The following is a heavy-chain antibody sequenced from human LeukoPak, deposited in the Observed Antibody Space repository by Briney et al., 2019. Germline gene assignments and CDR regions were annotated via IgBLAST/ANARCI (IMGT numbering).Heavy chain of an antibody. D-gene: IGHD3-10*01. V-gene: IGHV1-46*01. Sequence: ASVKVSCKASGYTFTSYYMHWVRQAPGQGLEWMGIINPSGGSTSYAQKFQGRVTMTRDTSTSTVYMELSSLRSEDKAVYYCARGQRGSGSRGFNWFDPWGQGTLVTVSS. J-gene: IGHJ5*02. CDR1: GYTFTSYY. CDR3: ARGQRGSGSRGFNWFDP. CDR2: INPSGGST.